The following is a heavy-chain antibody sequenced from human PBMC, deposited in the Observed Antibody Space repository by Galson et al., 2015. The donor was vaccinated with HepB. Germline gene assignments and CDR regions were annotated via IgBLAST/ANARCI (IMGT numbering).Heavy chain of an antibody. CDR1: GFTFSSYG. Sequence: SLRLSCAASGFTFSSYGMHWVRQAPGKGLEWVAVISYDGSNKYYADSVKGRFTISRDNSKNTLYLQMNSLRAEDTAVYYCAKDPQGVVVTAIPELVYWGQGTLVTVSS. CDR3: AKDPQGVVVTAIPELVY. V-gene: IGHV3-30*18. CDR2: ISYDGSNK. D-gene: IGHD2-21*02. J-gene: IGHJ4*02.